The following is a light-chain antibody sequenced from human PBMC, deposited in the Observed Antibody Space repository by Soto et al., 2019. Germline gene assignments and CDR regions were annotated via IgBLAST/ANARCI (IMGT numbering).Light chain of an antibody. Sequence: DTQMTQSPSSLSASVGDRVTITCRASQNISNYLNWYQQKPGKAPKVLIYAASSLQSGVPSRFSGSGSGTDFTLTISSLQPEDFASYFCQHSFNTPLTFGGGTKVDIK. CDR3: QHSFNTPLT. V-gene: IGKV1-39*01. CDR1: QNISNY. CDR2: AAS. J-gene: IGKJ4*01.